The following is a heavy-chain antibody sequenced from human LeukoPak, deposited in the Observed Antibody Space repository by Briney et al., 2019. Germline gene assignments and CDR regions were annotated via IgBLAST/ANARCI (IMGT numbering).Heavy chain of an antibody. Sequence: GGSLRLSCAASGFTFSSYTMSWVRQAPGKGLEWVSTITTSDGNTYYADSVKGRFTVSRDNSENTLFLQMNSLRAEDTAVYYCAKDGGLWVSAHWGDSWGQGTLVTVSS. V-gene: IGHV3-23*01. CDR2: ITTSDGNT. J-gene: IGHJ4*02. CDR3: AKDGGLWVSAHWGDS. CDR1: GFTFSSYT. D-gene: IGHD7-27*01.